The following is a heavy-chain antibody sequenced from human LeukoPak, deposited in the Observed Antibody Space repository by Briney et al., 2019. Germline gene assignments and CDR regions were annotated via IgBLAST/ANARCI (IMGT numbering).Heavy chain of an antibody. V-gene: IGHV1-3*01. D-gene: IGHD6-13*01. CDR1: GYTFTNFV. J-gene: IGHJ4*02. Sequence: WASVKVSCKASGYTFTNFVIHWVRQAPGQRLEWLGWINPSNDDTKYSQKFQGRVTITRDTSASTAYMELSSLRSEDTALYYCARDQIGVAAAAYWGQGTLVTVSS. CDR3: ARDQIGVAAAAY. CDR2: INPSNDDT.